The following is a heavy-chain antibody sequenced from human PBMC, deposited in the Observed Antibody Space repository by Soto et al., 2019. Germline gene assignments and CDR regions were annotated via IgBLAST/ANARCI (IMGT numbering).Heavy chain of an antibody. Sequence: TLSLTCTVSGGSISSGGYYWSWIRQHPGKGLEWIGYIYYSGSTYYNPSLKSRVTISVDTSKNQFSLKLSSVTAADTAVYYCARGITIFGVVIETNYNWIDPWGQGTLVTVSS. J-gene: IGHJ5*02. D-gene: IGHD3-3*01. CDR1: GGSISSGGYY. CDR3: ARGITIFGVVIETNYNWIDP. V-gene: IGHV4-31*03. CDR2: IYYSGST.